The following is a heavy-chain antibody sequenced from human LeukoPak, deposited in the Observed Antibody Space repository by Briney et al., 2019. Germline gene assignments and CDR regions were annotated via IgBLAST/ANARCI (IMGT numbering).Heavy chain of an antibody. V-gene: IGHV4-38-2*02. CDR3: ARDQRASGWYGWFDP. J-gene: IGHJ5*02. CDR2: IYHSGNT. Sequence: SETLSLTCAVSGYSNSSAYYWGWIRQPPGKGLEWIGSIYHSGNTYYNPSLKSRVTISIDKSKNQFSLKVTSVTAADTAVYYCARDQRASGWYGWFDPWGQGTLVTVSS. D-gene: IGHD6-19*01. CDR1: GYSNSSAYY.